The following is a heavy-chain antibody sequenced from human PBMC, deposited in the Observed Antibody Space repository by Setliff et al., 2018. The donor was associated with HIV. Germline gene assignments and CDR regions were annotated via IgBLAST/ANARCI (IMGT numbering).Heavy chain of an antibody. V-gene: IGHV1-69*05. CDR3: ARVQTMAVAGTQYYYMDV. D-gene: IGHD6-19*01. CDR2: IIPIFGTA. Sequence: SVKVSCKAPGGTFSSYAISWVRQAPGQGLEWMGGIIPIFGTANYAQKFQGRVTITTDESTSTAYMELSSLRSEDTAVYYCARVQTMAVAGTQYYYMDVWGKGTTVTVSS. J-gene: IGHJ6*03. CDR1: GGTFSSYA.